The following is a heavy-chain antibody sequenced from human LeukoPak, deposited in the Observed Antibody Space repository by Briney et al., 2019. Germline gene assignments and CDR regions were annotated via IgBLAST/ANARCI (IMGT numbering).Heavy chain of an antibody. Sequence: ASVKVSCKASGYTFTSYGISWVRQAPGQGLEWMGWISAYSGNTNYAQKLQGRVTMTTDTSTSTAYMELRSLRSDDTAVYYCARVSNCGGDCYSGPFDYWGQGTLVTVSS. CDR2: ISAYSGNT. D-gene: IGHD2-21*01. J-gene: IGHJ4*02. CDR3: ARVSNCGGDCYSGPFDY. V-gene: IGHV1-18*01. CDR1: GYTFTSYG.